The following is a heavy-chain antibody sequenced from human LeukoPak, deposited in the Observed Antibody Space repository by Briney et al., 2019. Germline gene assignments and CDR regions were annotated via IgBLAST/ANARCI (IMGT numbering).Heavy chain of an antibody. CDR1: GYTFTSYD. Sequence: ASVTVSCTASGYTFTSYDINWVRQATGQGLEWMGWMNPNNGNTGYAQKFQGRVTMTRNTSISTAYMELSSLRSEDTAVYYCARWFGESFMLTYNWFDPWGQGTLVTVSS. J-gene: IGHJ5*02. D-gene: IGHD3-10*01. V-gene: IGHV1-8*01. CDR2: MNPNNGNT. CDR3: ARWFGESFMLTYNWFDP.